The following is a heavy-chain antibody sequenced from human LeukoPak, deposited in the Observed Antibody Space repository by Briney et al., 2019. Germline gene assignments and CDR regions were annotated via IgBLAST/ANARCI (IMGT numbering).Heavy chain of an antibody. J-gene: IGHJ6*02. D-gene: IGHD3/OR15-3a*01. CDR2: ISSSSTYI. Sequence: GGSLRLSCAASGFTFSSYSMNWVRQAPGKGLEWVSSISSSSTYIYYADSVKGRFTISRDNAKNSLSLQMNSLRAEDTALYYCAKNLGIGRGLVNYYYGMDVWGQGTTVTVSS. CDR3: AKNLGIGRGLVNYYYGMDV. V-gene: IGHV3-21*04. CDR1: GFTFSSYS.